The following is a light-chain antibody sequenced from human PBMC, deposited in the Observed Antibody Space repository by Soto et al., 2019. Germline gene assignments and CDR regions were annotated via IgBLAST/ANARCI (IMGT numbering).Light chain of an antibody. Sequence: ETVMTQSPVTLSASPGERATLSCWASQTVYSNLAWYQQKPGQAPRLLIYSASTRATGIPASFSGSGSGTEFTLTISSLQSEDFAVYYCQQYNAWPLTLGGGTKVEIK. CDR2: SAS. V-gene: IGKV3-15*01. CDR1: QTVYSN. CDR3: QQYNAWPLT. J-gene: IGKJ4*01.